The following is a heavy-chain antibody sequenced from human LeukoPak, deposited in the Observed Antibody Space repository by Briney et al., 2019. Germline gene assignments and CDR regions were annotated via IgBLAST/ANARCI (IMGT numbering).Heavy chain of an antibody. CDR1: GYTFTSYD. Sequence: SVKVSCKASGYTFTSYDINWVRQATGQGLEWMGGIIPIFGTANYAQKFQGRVTITADKSTSTAYMELSSLRSEDTAVYYCASSYYDILTGPSGDYYYYGMDVWGKGTTVTVSS. CDR2: IIPIFGTA. J-gene: IGHJ6*04. CDR3: ASSYYDILTGPSGDYYYYGMDV. V-gene: IGHV1-69*06. D-gene: IGHD3-9*01.